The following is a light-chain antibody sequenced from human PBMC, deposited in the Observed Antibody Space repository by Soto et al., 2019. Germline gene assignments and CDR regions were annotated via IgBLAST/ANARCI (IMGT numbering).Light chain of an antibody. Sequence: EIVMTQSPVTLSLSPGDRATLSCRASQSVANNLAWFQQRPGQAPRLLVYGASATATRIPARFSGSGSGTEFTLTISSLQSEEFAVYYCQQYNDWPRTFGQGTKVEIK. CDR3: QQYNDWPRT. CDR2: GAS. V-gene: IGKV3-15*01. CDR1: QSVANN. J-gene: IGKJ1*01.